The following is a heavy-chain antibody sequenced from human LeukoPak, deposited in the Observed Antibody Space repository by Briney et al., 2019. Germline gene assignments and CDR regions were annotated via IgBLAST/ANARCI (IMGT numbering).Heavy chain of an antibody. V-gene: IGHV3-23*01. J-gene: IGHJ6*02. CDR2: ISGSGGST. CDR3: AKGNYVQGLGDYYYYYGMDV. CDR1: GFTFSSYA. D-gene: IGHD4-11*01. Sequence: PGGSLRLSCAASGFTFSSYAMSWVRQAPGKGLEWVSAISGSGGSTYYADSVKGRFTISRDNSKNTLYLQMNSLRAEDTAVYYRAKGNYVQGLGDYYYYYGMDVWGQGTTVTVSS.